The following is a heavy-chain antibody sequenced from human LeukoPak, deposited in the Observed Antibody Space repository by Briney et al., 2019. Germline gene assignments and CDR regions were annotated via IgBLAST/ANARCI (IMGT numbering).Heavy chain of an antibody. D-gene: IGHD2-2*02. Sequence: SETLSLTCTVSGGSISSYYWSWIRQPPGKGLEWIGYIYYSGSTNYNPSLKSRVTISVDTSKNQFSLKLSSVTAADTPVYYCAREVVVVPAAIPAYYFDYWGQGTLVTVSS. CDR3: AREVVVVPAAIPAYYFDY. J-gene: IGHJ4*02. CDR1: GGSISSYY. CDR2: IYYSGST. V-gene: IGHV4-59*01.